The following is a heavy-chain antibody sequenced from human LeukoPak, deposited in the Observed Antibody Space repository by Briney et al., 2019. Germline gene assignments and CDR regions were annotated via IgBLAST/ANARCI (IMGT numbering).Heavy chain of an antibody. CDR1: GGSFSGYY. J-gene: IGHJ6*02. CDR2: IYYSGST. Sequence: SETLSLTCAVYGGSFSGYYWSWIRQPPGKGLEWIGYIYYSGSTNYNPSLKSRVTISVDTSKNQFSLKLSSVTAADTAVYYCAGGYYDFWSGEFNYYGMDVWGQGTTVTVSS. CDR3: AGGYYDFWSGEFNYYGMDV. D-gene: IGHD3-3*01. V-gene: IGHV4-59*01.